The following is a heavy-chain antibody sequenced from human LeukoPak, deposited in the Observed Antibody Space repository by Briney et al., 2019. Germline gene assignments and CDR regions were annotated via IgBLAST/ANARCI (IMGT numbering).Heavy chain of an antibody. CDR2: INPNSGGT. J-gene: IGHJ6*02. CDR1: GYTFTGYY. D-gene: IGHD3-3*01. Sequence: ASLKVSCTASGYTFTGYYMHWVRQAPGQGLEWMGWINPNSGGTNYAQKFQGRVTMTRDTSISTAYMQLSRLRSDDTAVYYCARDQRYYDFCSGYHLRYYYYGMDVWGQGTTVTVSS. CDR3: ARDQRYYDFCSGYHLRYYYYGMDV. V-gene: IGHV1-2*02.